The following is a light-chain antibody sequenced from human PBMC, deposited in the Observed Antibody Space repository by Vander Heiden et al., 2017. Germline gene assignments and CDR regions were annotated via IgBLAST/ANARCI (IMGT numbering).Light chain of an antibody. CDR1: QSPLPRDGYSY. J-gene: IGKJ2*01. CDR3: MQDAQDPRYT. Sequence: EIVLTQTPLSLSITPDEQASLSSRSTQSPLPRDGYSYLYWFLQKARPVSTLLIYEVSIRFSGVPGRFSGSGSGTDFTLKISRVEADDFGVYDCMQDAQDPRYTCGHGTKLEIK. CDR2: EVS. V-gene: IGKV2D-26*01.